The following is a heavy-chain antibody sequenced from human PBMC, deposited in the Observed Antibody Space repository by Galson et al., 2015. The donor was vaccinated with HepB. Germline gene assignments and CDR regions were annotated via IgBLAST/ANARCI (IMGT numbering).Heavy chain of an antibody. Sequence: QSGAEVKKPGESLRISCKGSGYSFTTYWISWVRQMPGKGLEWMGRIDPSDSYTNHSPSFQGHVTISADKSISTAYLQWSSLKASDTAMYYCARHPTTVTTSYYYDGMDVWGQGTTVTVSS. CDR2: IDPSDSYT. D-gene: IGHD4-17*01. CDR1: GYSFTTYW. J-gene: IGHJ6*02. CDR3: ARHPTTVTTSYYYDGMDV. V-gene: IGHV5-10-1*01.